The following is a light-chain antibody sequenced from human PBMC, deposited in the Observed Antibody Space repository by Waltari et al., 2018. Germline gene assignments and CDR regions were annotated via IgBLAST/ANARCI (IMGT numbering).Light chain of an antibody. CDR3: QVWDSSAEV. J-gene: IGLJ2*01. Sequence: SYALTQPLSVSVALGQTATLSCGGSYIGTRSVHWYQQRPGQAPVLVIYRDSKRPSGIPERFSGSNSGNTATLTISRVQAGDEADYYCQVWDSSAEVFGGGTKLTVL. CDR2: RDS. V-gene: IGLV3-9*01. CDR1: YIGTRS.